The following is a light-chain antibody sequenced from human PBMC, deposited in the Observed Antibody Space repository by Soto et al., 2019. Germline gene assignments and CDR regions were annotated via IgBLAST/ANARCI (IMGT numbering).Light chain of an antibody. CDR2: DVS. CDR3: SSYTSSSTPLSV. J-gene: IGLJ1*01. V-gene: IGLV2-14*01. Sequence: QSALTQPASVSGSPGQSITISCTGTSSDVGGYNYVSWYQQHPGKAPKLMIYDVSNRPSGVSNRFAGSKSGNTASLTISGLRAEDEADYYCSSYTSSSTPLSVFGTGTKLTVL. CDR1: SSDVGGYNY.